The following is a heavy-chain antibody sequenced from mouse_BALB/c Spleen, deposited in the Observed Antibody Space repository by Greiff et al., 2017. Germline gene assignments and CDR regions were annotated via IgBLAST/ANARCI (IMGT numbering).Heavy chain of an antibody. CDR2: INPYNGAT. Sequence: VQLQQSGPELVKPGASVKISCKASGYSFTGYYMHWVKQSHVKSLEWIGRINPYNGATSYNQNFKDKASLTVDKSSSTAYMELHSLTSEDSAVYYCARDYGSSYPYFDYWGQGTTLTVAS. J-gene: IGHJ2*01. V-gene: IGHV1-31*01. CDR1: GYSFTGYY. CDR3: ARDYGSSYPYFDY. D-gene: IGHD1-1*01.